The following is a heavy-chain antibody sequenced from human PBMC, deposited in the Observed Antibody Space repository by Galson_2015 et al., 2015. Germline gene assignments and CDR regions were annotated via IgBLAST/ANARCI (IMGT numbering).Heavy chain of an antibody. CDR2: MYESGST. V-gene: IGHV4-59*08. Sequence: ETLSLTCTVSGVSINSFYWTWIRQLPGKGLEWIGDMYESGSTNYNPSLTSRVTTAVDTSKNQFSLKVTSVTAADTAVYYCARLYGGRASGFDYWGQGILVTVSS. D-gene: IGHD4-23*01. CDR1: GVSINSFY. CDR3: ARLYGGRASGFDY. J-gene: IGHJ4*01.